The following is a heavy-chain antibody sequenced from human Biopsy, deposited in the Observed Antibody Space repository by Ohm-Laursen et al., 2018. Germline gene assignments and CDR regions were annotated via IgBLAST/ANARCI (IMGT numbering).Heavy chain of an antibody. CDR1: GYTFTSYH. J-gene: IGHJ5*02. CDR3: TRGGYYYDSLAYYYWFDP. V-gene: IGHV1-2*02. Sequence: SVKVSCKASGYTFTSYHVHWVRQAPGQGLKWMGWINAKTGDTNYAQKFQGRVTMTRDTSISTAYVDLSSLRSDDTAVYYCTRGGYYYDSLAYYYWFDPWGQGTLVTVSS. CDR2: INAKTGDT. D-gene: IGHD3-22*01.